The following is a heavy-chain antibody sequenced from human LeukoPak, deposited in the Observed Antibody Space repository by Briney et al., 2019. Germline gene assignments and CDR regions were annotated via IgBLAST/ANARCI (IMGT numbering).Heavy chain of an antibody. J-gene: IGHJ3*02. V-gene: IGHV4-59*08. D-gene: IGHD6-25*01. Sequence: PSETLSLTCTVSNGSISSYYWGWIRQPPGKELEWIGYIYYSGSTNYNPSLKSRVTISVDTSKRQFSLMLTSVTAADTAVYYCARHVSAASNVFDIWGQGMMVIVSS. CDR2: IYYSGST. CDR1: NGSISSYY. CDR3: ARHVSAASNVFDI.